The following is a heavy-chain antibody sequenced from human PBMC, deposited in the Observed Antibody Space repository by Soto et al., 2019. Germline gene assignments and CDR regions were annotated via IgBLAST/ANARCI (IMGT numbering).Heavy chain of an antibody. CDR2: IIPIFGTA. V-gene: IGHV1-69*13. CDR3: ARGQQYGVVMY. D-gene: IGHD3-3*01. CDR1: GGTFSSYA. Sequence: ASVKVSCKASGGTFSSYAISWVRQAPGQGLGWMGGIIPIFGTANYAQKFQGRVTITADESTSTAYMELGSLRSEDTAVYYCARGQQYGVVMYWGQGTLVTVSS. J-gene: IGHJ4*02.